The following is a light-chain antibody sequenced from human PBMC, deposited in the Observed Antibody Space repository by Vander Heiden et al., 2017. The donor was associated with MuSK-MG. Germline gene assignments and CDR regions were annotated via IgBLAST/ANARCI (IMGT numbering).Light chain of an antibody. V-gene: IGKV3-15*01. CDR2: GAS. CDR1: ESVSSN. CDR3: QQYNNWPPST. Sequence: EIVMTQSPATLSVSPGERAHLSCRASESVSSNLAWYQQKHGQAPRLLIYGASTRATGIPARFSGSGSGTEFTLTISSRQSEDFAVYYCQQYNNWPPSTFGQGTKLEIK. J-gene: IGKJ2*01.